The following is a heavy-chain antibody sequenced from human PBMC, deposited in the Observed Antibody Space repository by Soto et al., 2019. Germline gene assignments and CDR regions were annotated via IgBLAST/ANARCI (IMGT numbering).Heavy chain of an antibody. V-gene: IGHV3-74*01. J-gene: IGHJ4*02. CDR1: GLIFSNYK. D-gene: IGHD2-8*01. CDR2: INTDGSIT. CDR3: ARDTNGLHY. Sequence: GGSLRLSCAASGLIFSNYKMHWVRQAPGKGLVWVSRINTDGSITDYADTVKGQFTVSRDNAKNMMYLQMIILTADDTAVYYCARDTNGLHYWGQGTLVTVSS.